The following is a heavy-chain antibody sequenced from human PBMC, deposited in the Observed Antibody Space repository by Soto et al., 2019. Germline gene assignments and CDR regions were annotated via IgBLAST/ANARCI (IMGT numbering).Heavy chain of an antibody. V-gene: IGHV1-18*01. J-gene: IGHJ5*02. Sequence: ASVKVSCKASGYTFFTYDISWVRQAPGQGLEWMGWISTYSGDTKYAQEFQGRVTMTTDTSTTTAYLELRSLRSDDTAVYYCARHHGPTTSENWFGPWGQGTLVTVSS. CDR1: GYTFFTYD. D-gene: IGHD5-12*01. CDR3: ARHHGPTTSENWFGP. CDR2: ISTYSGDT.